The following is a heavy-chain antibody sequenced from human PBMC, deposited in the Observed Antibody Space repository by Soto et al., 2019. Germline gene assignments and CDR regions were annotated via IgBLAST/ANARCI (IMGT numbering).Heavy chain of an antibody. Sequence: EVQLVESGGGLVQPGGSLRLSCAASGFIVSSSYMSWVRQAPGKGLEWVSIIYNDGSTYYADSVKGRFTISRDDSKKTLYLQILRLRDEATAVYYCARDSYTRYWGQGTLVTVSS. D-gene: IGHD4-4*01. J-gene: IGHJ4*02. CDR1: GFIVSSSY. V-gene: IGHV3-66*01. CDR2: IYNDGST. CDR3: ARDSYTRY.